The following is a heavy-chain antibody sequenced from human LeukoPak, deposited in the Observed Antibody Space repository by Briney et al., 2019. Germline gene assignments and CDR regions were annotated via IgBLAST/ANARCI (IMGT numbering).Heavy chain of an antibody. Sequence: ASVKVSCKASGGTFSSYAISWVRQAPGQGLEWMGGIIPIFGTANYAQKFQGRVTITADESTSTAYMELSSLRSEDTAVYYCARGSLCSGGSCYLTTVENYFDYWGQGTLVTVSS. CDR3: ARGSLCSGGSCYLTTVENYFDY. CDR2: IIPIFGTA. V-gene: IGHV1-69*13. J-gene: IGHJ4*02. CDR1: GGTFSSYA. D-gene: IGHD2-15*01.